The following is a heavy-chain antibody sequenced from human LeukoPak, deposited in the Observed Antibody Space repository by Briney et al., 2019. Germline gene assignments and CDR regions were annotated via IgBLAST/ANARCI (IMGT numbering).Heavy chain of an antibody. CDR1: GFTFRTYA. V-gene: IGHV3-30-3*01. J-gene: IGHJ4*02. Sequence: GGSLRLSCAASGFTFRTYAMHWVRQAPGKGLEWVAVISYDGSNKYYADSVKGRFTISRDNSKNTLYLQMNSLRAEDTAVYYCARLARGGSYFTSAFDYWGQGTLVTVSS. D-gene: IGHD1-26*01. CDR2: ISYDGSNK. CDR3: ARLARGGSYFTSAFDY.